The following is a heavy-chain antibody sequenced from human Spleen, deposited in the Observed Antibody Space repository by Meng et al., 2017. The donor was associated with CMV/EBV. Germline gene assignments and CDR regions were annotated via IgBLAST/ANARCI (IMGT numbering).Heavy chain of an antibody. CDR2: ISSSGSTI. J-gene: IGHJ4*02. V-gene: IGHV3-11*04. CDR1: GFTCSDYY. CDR3: ARLAAALDY. Sequence: GESLKISCAASGFTCSDYYMSWIRQAPGKGLEWVSYISSSGSTIYYADSVKGRFTISRDNAKNSLYLQMNSLRAEDTAVYYCARLAAALDYWGQGTLVTVSS. D-gene: IGHD6-13*01.